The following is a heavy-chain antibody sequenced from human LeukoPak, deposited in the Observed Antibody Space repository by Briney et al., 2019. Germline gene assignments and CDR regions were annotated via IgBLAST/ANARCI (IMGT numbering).Heavy chain of an antibody. Sequence: SETLSLTCTVSGDSISSSSYYWGWIRQPPGKGLEWIGSIYYSGSTYYNPSLKSRVTISVDASKNQFSLKLSSVTAADTAVYYCARVVRWELLGWFDPWGQGTLVTVSS. CDR2: IYYSGST. J-gene: IGHJ5*01. D-gene: IGHD1-26*01. V-gene: IGHV4-39*01. CDR3: ARVVRWELLGWFDP. CDR1: GDSISSSSYY.